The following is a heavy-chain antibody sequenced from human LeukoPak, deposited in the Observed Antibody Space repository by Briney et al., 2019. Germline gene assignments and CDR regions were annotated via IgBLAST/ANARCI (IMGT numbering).Heavy chain of an antibody. CDR3: AKVPFGGYYFDY. CDR2: INHSGST. J-gene: IGHJ4*02. Sequence: SETLSLTCAVYGGSFSGYYWSWIRQPPGKGLEWIGEINHSGSTNYNPSLKSRVAISVDTSKNQFSLKLSSVTAEDTAVYYCAKVPFGGYYFDYWGQGTLVTVSS. CDR1: GGSFSGYY. D-gene: IGHD3-16*01. V-gene: IGHV4-34*01.